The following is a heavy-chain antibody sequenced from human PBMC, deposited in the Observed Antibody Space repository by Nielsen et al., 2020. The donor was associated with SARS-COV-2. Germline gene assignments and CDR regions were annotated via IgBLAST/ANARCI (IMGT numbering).Heavy chain of an antibody. V-gene: IGHV3-23*01. Sequence: GESLKISCAASGFTFSSYAMSWVRQAPGKGLEWVSAISGSGGSTYYADSVKGRFTISRDNSKNTLYLQMNSLRAEDTAVYYCARDNGGYFGHWGQGTMVTVSS. J-gene: IGHJ3*01. CDR2: ISGSGGST. D-gene: IGHD2-21*02. CDR3: ARDNGGYFGH. CDR1: GFTFSSYA.